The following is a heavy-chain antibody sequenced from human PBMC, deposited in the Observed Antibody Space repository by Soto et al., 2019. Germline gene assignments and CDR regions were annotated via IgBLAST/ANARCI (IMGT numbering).Heavy chain of an antibody. J-gene: IGHJ6*02. D-gene: IGHD3-22*01. V-gene: IGHV3-30-3*02. Sequence: GGSLRLSCAASGFTFSSYAMHWVRQAPGKGLEWVAVISYDGSNKYYADSVKGRFTISRDNSKNTLYLQMNSLRAEDTAVYYCAKEYYYDSSGLYYYYYYGMDVWGQGTTVTVSS. CDR3: AKEYYYDSSGLYYYYYYGMDV. CDR1: GFTFSSYA. CDR2: ISYDGSNK.